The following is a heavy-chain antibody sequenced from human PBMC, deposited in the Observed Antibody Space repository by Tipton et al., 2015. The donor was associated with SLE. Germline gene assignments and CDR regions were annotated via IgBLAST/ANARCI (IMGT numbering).Heavy chain of an antibody. V-gene: IGHV1-69*05. J-gene: IGHJ5*02. CDR3: ARAAHDYGGNGDWFDP. CDR1: GYTFTSYG. Sequence: QSGPEVKKPGASVKVSCKASGYTFTSYGISWVRQAPGQGLEWMGGIIPIFGTANYAQKFQGRVTITTDESTSTAYMELSSLRSEDTAVYYCARAAHDYGGNGDWFDPWGQGTLVTVSS. CDR2: IIPIFGTA. D-gene: IGHD4-23*01.